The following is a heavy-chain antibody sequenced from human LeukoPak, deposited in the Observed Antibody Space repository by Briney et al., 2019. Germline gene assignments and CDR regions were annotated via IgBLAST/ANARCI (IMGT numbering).Heavy chain of an antibody. CDR2: IHQDGSEQ. Sequence: DWVANIHQDGSEQFYLDSVEGRFTISRDNAKSSLYLQMDNLRAEDTAVYYCSNGIYSSSYWGRGTLVTVSS. J-gene: IGHJ4*02. CDR3: SNGIYSSSY. D-gene: IGHD6-6*01. V-gene: IGHV3-7*01.